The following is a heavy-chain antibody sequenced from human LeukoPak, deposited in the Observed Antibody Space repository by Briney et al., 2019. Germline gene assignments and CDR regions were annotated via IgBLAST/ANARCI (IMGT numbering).Heavy chain of an antibody. D-gene: IGHD3-10*01. CDR1: GFTFSSYS. CDR3: ARDYQGSYYYYGMDV. Sequence: PGGSLRLSCAASGFTFSSYSMNWVHQAPGKGLEWVSSISSSSSYIYYADSVKGRFTISRDNAKNSLYLQMNSLRAEDTAVYYCARDYQGSYYYYGMDVWGQGTTVTVSS. J-gene: IGHJ6*02. V-gene: IGHV3-21*01. CDR2: ISSSSSYI.